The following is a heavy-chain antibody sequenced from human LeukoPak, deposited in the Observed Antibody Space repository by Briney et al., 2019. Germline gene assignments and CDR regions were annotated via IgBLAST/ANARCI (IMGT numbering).Heavy chain of an antibody. D-gene: IGHD1-14*01. CDR1: GYTFTSYD. V-gene: IGHV1-8*01. CDR3: AAGYNDAFDI. J-gene: IGHJ3*02. CDR2: MNPNSGNT. Sequence: ASVKVSCKTSGYTFTSYDINWVRQATGQGLEWMGWMNPNSGNTGYAQKFQDRVTMTRSTSISTAYLELSSLRSEDTAVYYCAAGYNDAFDIWGQGTMVTVSS.